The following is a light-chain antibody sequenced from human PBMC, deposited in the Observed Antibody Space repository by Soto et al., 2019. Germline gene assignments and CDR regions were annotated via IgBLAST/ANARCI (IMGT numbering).Light chain of an antibody. Sequence: EIVLTQSPATLSLSPGERATLSCRASQSVSSDLAWYQQKPGQAPRLLIYDASNRATGIPARFSGSGSGTDFTLTISSLEPEDFAVYYCHQRSNGLTFGGGTKVEI. CDR1: QSVSSD. V-gene: IGKV3-11*01. CDR3: HQRSNGLT. J-gene: IGKJ4*01. CDR2: DAS.